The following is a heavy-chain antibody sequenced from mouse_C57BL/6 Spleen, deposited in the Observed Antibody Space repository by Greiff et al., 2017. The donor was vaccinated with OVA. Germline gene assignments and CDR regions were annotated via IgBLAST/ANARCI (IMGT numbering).Heavy chain of an antibody. Sequence: QVQLQQSGAELVRPGTSVKMSCKASGYTFTNYWIGWAKQRPGHGLEWIGDIYPGGGYTYYNEKFKGKATLTADKSSSTAYMQVSSLTSEDSAVYYCARGRAEAPGAYWGQGTTLTVSS. CDR3: ARGRAEAPGAY. CDR1: GYTFTNYW. J-gene: IGHJ2*01. V-gene: IGHV1-63*01. CDR2: IYPGGGYT. D-gene: IGHD1-1*02.